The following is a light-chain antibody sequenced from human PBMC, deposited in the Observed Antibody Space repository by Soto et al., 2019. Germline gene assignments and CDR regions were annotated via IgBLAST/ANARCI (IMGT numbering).Light chain of an antibody. CDR2: WAS. J-gene: IGKJ4*01. Sequence: DIVMTQSPDSLAVSLVERATINCKSSQSVLYSSNNKNYLAWYQQKPGQPPKLLIYWASTRESGVPDRFSGSGSGTDFTLTISSLQAEDVAAYYCQQYYSTPLTFGGGTKVDIK. CDR1: QSVLYSSNNKNY. V-gene: IGKV4-1*01. CDR3: QQYYSTPLT.